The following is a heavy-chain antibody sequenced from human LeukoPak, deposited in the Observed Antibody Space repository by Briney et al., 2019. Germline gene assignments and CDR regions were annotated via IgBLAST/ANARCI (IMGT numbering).Heavy chain of an antibody. CDR2: IYYSGST. D-gene: IGHD5-12*01. V-gene: IGHV4-39*01. Sequence: SETLSLTCTVSGGSISSSSYYWGWIRQPPGKGLEWIGSIYYSGSTLYNPSLKSRVTISVDTSKNQFFLKLSSVTAADTAVYYCARSGYDYYYYYYMDVWGKGITVTISS. J-gene: IGHJ6*03. CDR1: GGSISSSSYY. CDR3: ARSGYDYYYYYYMDV.